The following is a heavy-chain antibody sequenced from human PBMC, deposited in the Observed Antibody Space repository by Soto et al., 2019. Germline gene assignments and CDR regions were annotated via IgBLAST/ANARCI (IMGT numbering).Heavy chain of an antibody. J-gene: IGHJ4*02. D-gene: IGHD6-19*01. Sequence: QITLKESGPTLVKPTQTLTLTCTFSGFSLSTSGVGVGWIRQPPGKALEWLALIYWDDDKRYSPSLKSRLTITKETSKTQVVLTMTNMDPVDTATYYCAHSDTEGYSSGWDFDYWGQGTLVTVSS. V-gene: IGHV2-5*02. CDR2: IYWDDDK. CDR1: GFSLSTSGVG. CDR3: AHSDTEGYSSGWDFDY.